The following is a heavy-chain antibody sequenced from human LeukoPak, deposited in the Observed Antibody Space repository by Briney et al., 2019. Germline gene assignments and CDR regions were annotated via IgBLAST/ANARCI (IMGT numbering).Heavy chain of an antibody. D-gene: IGHD2-8*01. CDR1: GFTFSSFG. CDR3: AREVYAGNWFDP. Sequence: GGSLRLSCAASGFTFSSFGMHWVRQAPGKGLEWVAVIWYDGTNKYYADSVKGRFTISRDNSKNTLYLQMGSLRPEDMAVYYCAREVYAGNWFDPWGQGTLVTVSS. J-gene: IGHJ5*02. CDR2: IWYDGTNK. V-gene: IGHV3-33*01.